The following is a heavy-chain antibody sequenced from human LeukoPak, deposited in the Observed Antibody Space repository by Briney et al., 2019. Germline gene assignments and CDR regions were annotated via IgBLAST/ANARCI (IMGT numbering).Heavy chain of an antibody. CDR1: GFTFDNYA. Sequence: GGSLRLSCAASGFTFDNYAMSWVRQAPGKGLEWVSTIGAGGENTYYADSVKGRFTISRDNSKNTLYLQMNSLRAEDTAVYYCARDKLRAAAAYFQHWGQGTLVTVSS. V-gene: IGHV3-23*01. CDR2: IGAGGENT. D-gene: IGHD6-13*01. CDR3: ARDKLRAAAAYFQH. J-gene: IGHJ1*01.